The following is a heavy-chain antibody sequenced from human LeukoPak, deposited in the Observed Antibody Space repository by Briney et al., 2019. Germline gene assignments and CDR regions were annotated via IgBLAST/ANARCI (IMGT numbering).Heavy chain of an antibody. D-gene: IGHD3-10*01. Sequence: ASLKVSCKASGYTFTGYYMHWVRQAPGQGLEWMGWINPNSGGSNYAQTFLGRVTMTRDTSISTAYMELSRLRSDDTAVYYCARDRGASGSYSYMDVWGKGTTVTISS. CDR1: GYTFTGYY. J-gene: IGHJ6*03. CDR2: INPNSGGS. V-gene: IGHV1-2*02. CDR3: ARDRGASGSYSYMDV.